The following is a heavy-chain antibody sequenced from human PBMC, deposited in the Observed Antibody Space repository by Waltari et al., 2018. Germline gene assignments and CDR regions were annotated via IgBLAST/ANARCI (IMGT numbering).Heavy chain of an antibody. CDR2: INPYNGNT. Sequence: QVQLVQSGAEVKKPGASVKVSCKASGYTFTSYGLSWVRQAPGQGLEWMGWINPYNGNTKYIERLQGRVTLTTDTSTNTAYMERRSLRSDDTAMYYCARDPFAPFYWGQGTLVTVSS. D-gene: IGHD3-10*01. CDR1: GYTFTSYG. V-gene: IGHV1-18*01. CDR3: ARDPFAPFY. J-gene: IGHJ4*02.